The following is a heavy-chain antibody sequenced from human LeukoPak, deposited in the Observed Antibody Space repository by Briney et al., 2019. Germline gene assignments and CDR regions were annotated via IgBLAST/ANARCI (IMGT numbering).Heavy chain of an antibody. CDR3: AIEGWLQRAFDI. CDR2: INHSGST. J-gene: IGHJ3*02. D-gene: IGHD5-24*01. Sequence: GSLRLSCVLSGFTFNKCWMSWLRQPPGKGLEWIGEINHSGSTNYNPSLKSRVTISVDTSKNQFSPKLSSVTAADTAVYYCAIEGWLQRAFDIWGQGTMVTVSS. CDR1: GFTFNKCW. V-gene: IGHV4-34*01.